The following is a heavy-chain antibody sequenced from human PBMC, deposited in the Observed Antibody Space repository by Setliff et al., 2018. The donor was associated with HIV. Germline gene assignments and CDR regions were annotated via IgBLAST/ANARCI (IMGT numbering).Heavy chain of an antibody. Sequence: GGSLRLSCAASGFTFDDYAMHWGRQAPGKGLEWVSGINWNSRAIGYADSVKGRFTISRDNAKNSLYLQMNSLRAEDMALYYCAKGPSITMLRGESTFDIWGQGTMVTVSS. D-gene: IGHD3-10*01. V-gene: IGHV3-9*03. CDR2: INWNSRAI. CDR1: GFTFDDYA. J-gene: IGHJ3*02. CDR3: AKGPSITMLRGESTFDI.